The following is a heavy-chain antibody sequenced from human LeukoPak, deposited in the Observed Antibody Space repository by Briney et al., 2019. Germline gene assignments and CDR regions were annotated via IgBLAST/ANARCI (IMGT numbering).Heavy chain of an antibody. Sequence: SETLSLTCTVSGGSISSFYWSWIRQSAGKGLEWIGRIHTSGSTNYNPSLQSRLTMSLDTSKNQFSLKLTSVTAADTAVYYCARDHRSGMTAVSTGFDYWGQGTLVTVSS. CDR1: GGSISSFY. CDR2: IHTSGST. CDR3: ARDHRSGMTAVSTGFDY. J-gene: IGHJ4*02. V-gene: IGHV4-4*07. D-gene: IGHD4-17*01.